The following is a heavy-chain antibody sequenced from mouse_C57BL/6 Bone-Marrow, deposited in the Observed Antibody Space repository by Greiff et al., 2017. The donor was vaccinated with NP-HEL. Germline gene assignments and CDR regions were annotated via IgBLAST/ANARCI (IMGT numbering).Heavy chain of an antibody. CDR1: GYTFTTYP. D-gene: IGHD1-1*01. CDR3: ARGYYGSSYASFAY. J-gene: IGHJ3*01. CDR2: FHPYNDDT. Sequence: QVHVKQSGAELVKPGASVKMSCKASGYTFTTYPIEWMKQNHGKSLEWIGNFHPYNDDTKYNEKFKGKATLTVEKSSSTVYLELSRLTSDDSAVYYCARGYYGSSYASFAYWGQGTLVTVSA. V-gene: IGHV1-47*01.